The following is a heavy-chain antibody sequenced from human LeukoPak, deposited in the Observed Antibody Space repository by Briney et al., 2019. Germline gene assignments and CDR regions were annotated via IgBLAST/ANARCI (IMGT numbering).Heavy chain of an antibody. V-gene: IGHV4-59*08. D-gene: IGHD5-24*01. CDR3: ARGARAGYNLEPFDY. Sequence: SETLSLTCTVSGGSMSSYYWSWLRQPPGKGLEWIGYIYYSGSTKYNPSLKSRVTISVDTSKNQFSLKLSSVTAADTAVYYCARGARAGYNLEPFDYWGQGTLVTVSS. CDR1: GGSMSSYY. J-gene: IGHJ4*02. CDR2: IYYSGST.